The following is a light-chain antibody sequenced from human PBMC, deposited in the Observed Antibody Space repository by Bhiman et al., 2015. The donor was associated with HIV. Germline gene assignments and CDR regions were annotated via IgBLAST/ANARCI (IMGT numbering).Light chain of an antibody. CDR1: SSNIGSNT. Sequence: QSVLTQPPSASGTPGQRVTISCSGSSSNIGSNTVNWYQQLPGTAPKLLIYSNNQRPSGVSNRFSGSKSGNTASLTISGLQAEDEADYYCSSYTSSNTPLHVLFGGGTKLTVL. CDR2: SNN. CDR3: SSYTSSNTPLHVL. V-gene: IGLV1-44*01. J-gene: IGLJ2*01.